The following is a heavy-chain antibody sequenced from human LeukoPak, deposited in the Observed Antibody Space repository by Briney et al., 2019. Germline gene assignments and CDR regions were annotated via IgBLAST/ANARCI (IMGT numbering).Heavy chain of an antibody. V-gene: IGHV4-59*08. CDR2: IFYSGTT. Sequence: SETLSLTCTVSGGSVSGYYWSWIRQPPGKGLEWIGYIFYSGTTLYSPSLKSRVTMSVDTAENQFSLKLSSVTAADTAVYYYARHDVVCVIRRGFDFWGQGTLVTVSS. J-gene: IGHJ4*02. CDR1: GGSVSGYY. D-gene: IGHD2-21*01. CDR3: ARHDVVCVIRRGFDF.